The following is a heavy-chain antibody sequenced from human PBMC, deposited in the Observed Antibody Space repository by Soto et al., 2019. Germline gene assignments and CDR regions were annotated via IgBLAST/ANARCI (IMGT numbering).Heavy chain of an antibody. CDR3: ARGLILWFGELSRRGGYYYYMDV. CDR2: INDSGNI. Sequence: QVQLQQWGAGLLKPSETLSLTWAVYGGSLSGYQWSWIRQTPGKGLEWIGEINDSGNINYNPSLKSRLTIFLDTPKTQISLKLTSVTAADSAVYYCARGLILWFGELSRRGGYYYYMDVWGKGTTVTVSS. J-gene: IGHJ6*03. CDR1: GGSLSGYQ. D-gene: IGHD3-10*01. V-gene: IGHV4-34*01.